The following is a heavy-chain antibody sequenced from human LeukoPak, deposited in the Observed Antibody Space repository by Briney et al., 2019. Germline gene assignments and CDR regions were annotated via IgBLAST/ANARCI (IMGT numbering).Heavy chain of an antibody. D-gene: IGHD2-15*01. CDR1: GFTFSSYA. J-gene: IGHJ4*02. CDR3: AREGAATFFEYFDY. Sequence: GGSLRLSCAASGFTFSSYAMHWVRQAPGKGLEWVAVISYDGSNKYYADSVKGRFTISRDNSKNTLYLQMNSLRAEDTAVHYCAREGAATFFEYFDYWGQGTLVTVSS. CDR2: ISYDGSNK. V-gene: IGHV3-30-3*01.